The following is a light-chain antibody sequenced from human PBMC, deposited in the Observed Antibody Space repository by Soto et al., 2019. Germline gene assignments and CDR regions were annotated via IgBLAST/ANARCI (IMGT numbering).Light chain of an antibody. V-gene: IGLV2-14*01. Sequence: QSALTQPASVSGSPGQSITISCTGTSSDVGGYNYVSWYQQHPGKAPKLMIYEVSNRPSGVSNRFSGSKSGNTASLTISGLQAEDEADYYCSSYTSSSTLFGPGTKVTVL. CDR2: EVS. CDR3: SSYTSSSTL. CDR1: SSDVGGYNY. J-gene: IGLJ1*01.